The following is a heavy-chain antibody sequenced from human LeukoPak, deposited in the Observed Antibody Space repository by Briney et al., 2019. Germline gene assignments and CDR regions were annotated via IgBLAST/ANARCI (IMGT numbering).Heavy chain of an antibody. V-gene: IGHV4-39*07. D-gene: IGHD5-18*01. CDR2: IYYSGST. Sequence: SETLSLTCTVSGGSISSSSYHWGRIRQPPGKGLEWIGSIYYSGSTYYNPSLKSRVTISVDTSKNQFSLKLSSVTAADTAVYYCARGNNNSYGDHWGQGTLVTVSS. CDR1: GGSISSSSYH. CDR3: ARGNNNSYGDH. J-gene: IGHJ5*02.